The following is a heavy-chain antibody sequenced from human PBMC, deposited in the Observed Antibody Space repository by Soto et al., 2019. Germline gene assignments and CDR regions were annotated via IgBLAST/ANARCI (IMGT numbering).Heavy chain of an antibody. CDR1: GASITSGGYF. Sequence: QVQLQESGPGLVKPSQTLSLTCTVSGASITSGGYFWTWIRQHPGKGLEWIGYIYYSGSTYYNPSHXRXAXMXLDTSKKQSSLKLSPVTAADTAMYYCARFAGATSDFWGQGTLVTVSS. V-gene: IGHV4-31*03. CDR2: IYYSGST. CDR3: ARFAGATSDF. J-gene: IGHJ4*02. D-gene: IGHD3-10*01.